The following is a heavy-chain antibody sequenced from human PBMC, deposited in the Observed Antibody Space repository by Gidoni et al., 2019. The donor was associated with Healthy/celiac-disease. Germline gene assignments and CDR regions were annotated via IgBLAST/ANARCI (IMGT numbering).Heavy chain of an antibody. CDR3: ARGDRGWYCWAEDYFDY. CDR1: GFTFDAYA. D-gene: IGHD6-19*01. V-gene: IGHV3-9*01. CDR2: ISWNSGSI. J-gene: IGHJ4*02. Sequence: EVQLVASGVGLVQPGRSLRLSCAASGFTFDAYAMHWVRQAPGTGLEWVSGISWNSGSIGYADYVKGRFTITRDNAKNSQYLQMNSLRAEDTALYYCARGDRGWYCWAEDYFDYWGQGTLVTVSS.